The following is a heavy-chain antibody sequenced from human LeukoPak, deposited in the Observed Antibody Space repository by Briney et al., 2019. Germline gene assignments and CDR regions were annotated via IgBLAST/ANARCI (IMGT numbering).Heavy chain of an antibody. CDR1: GGTFSSYA. D-gene: IGHD6-6*01. V-gene: IGHV1-69*13. CDR2: IIPIFGTA. CDR3: ARDPSIAARGQNNWYFDL. J-gene: IGHJ2*01. Sequence: SVKVSCKASGGTFSSYAISWVRQAPGQGLEWMGGIIPIFGTANYAQKFQGRVTITADESTSTAYMELSSLRSEDTAVYYCARDPSIAARGQNNWYFDLWGRGTLVTVSS.